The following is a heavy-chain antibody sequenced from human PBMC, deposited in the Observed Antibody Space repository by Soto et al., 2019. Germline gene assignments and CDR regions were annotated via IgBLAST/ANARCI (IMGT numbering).Heavy chain of an antibody. CDR3: ARGAYRKDGSSTSCWLDY. D-gene: IGHD2-2*01. CDR1: GYSLRNYG. V-gene: IGHV1-18*04. J-gene: IGHJ4*02. Sequence: QVQLVQSGAEVMKPGASVKVSCKASGYSLRNYGISWVRQAPGQGPEWMGWISPNSGNTNYAPKLQGRVTMTTDTSTNTAYMELRSLRSDDTAIYYCARGAYRKDGSSTSCWLDYWGQGTLVTVSS. CDR2: ISPNSGNT.